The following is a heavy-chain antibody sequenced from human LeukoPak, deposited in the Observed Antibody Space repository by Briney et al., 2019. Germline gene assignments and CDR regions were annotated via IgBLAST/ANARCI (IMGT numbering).Heavy chain of an antibody. Sequence: GSSVKVSCKASGGTFSSYAISWVRQAPGQGLEWMGRIIPIFGTANYAQKFQGRVTITTDESTSTAYMELSSLRSEDTAVYYCARESRDVYNLYYFDYWGEGTLVTVSS. J-gene: IGHJ4*02. V-gene: IGHV1-69*05. CDR2: IIPIFGTA. D-gene: IGHD5-24*01. CDR1: GGTFSSYA. CDR3: ARESRDVYNLYYFDY.